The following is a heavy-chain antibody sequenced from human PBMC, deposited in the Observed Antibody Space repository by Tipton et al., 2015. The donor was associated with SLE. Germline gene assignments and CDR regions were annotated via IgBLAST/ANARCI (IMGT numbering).Heavy chain of an antibody. CDR1: SGSLSNYY. CDR2: IYYSGST. V-gene: IGHV4-59*08. CDR3: ARSLGAGFCSGGNCFEPLDY. D-gene: IGHD2-15*01. J-gene: IGHJ4*02. Sequence: TLSLTCTVSSGSLSNYYWSWIRQPPGKGLEWIGHIYYSGSTNYNPSLKSRVTISIETSKNQFSLKLNSVTAVDTAIYYCARSLGAGFCSGGNCFEPLDYWGQGILVTVSS.